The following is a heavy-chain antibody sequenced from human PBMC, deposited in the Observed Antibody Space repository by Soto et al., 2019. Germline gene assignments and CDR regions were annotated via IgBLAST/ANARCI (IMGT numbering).Heavy chain of an antibody. J-gene: IGHJ6*02. CDR1: GYTFTEYY. V-gene: IGHV1-2*04. CDR2: ISPNSGRT. D-gene: IGHD6-25*01. Sequence: QEQLVQSGAEVKKPGASVKVSCKGSGYTFTEYYIHWVRQAPGRGLEWMGWISPNSGRTKSAQKFQGWVTMTEDTSIATVYMELNGLKSADTAIYFCARRLGAAGDYFYGLDVWGQGTAVIVSS. CDR3: ARRLGAAGDYFYGLDV.